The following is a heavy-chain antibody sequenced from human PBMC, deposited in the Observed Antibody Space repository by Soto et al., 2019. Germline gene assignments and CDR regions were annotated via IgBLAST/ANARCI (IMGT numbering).Heavy chain of an antibody. CDR1: GGSISSYY. CDR3: ARALYSNDGATLYYFDD. CDR2: IFYSGSA. J-gene: IGHJ4*02. D-gene: IGHD4-4*01. Sequence: QVQLQESGPGLVKPSETLSLTCTVSGGSISSYYWSWIRQPPGKGLEWVGYIFYSGSAHYNPSLKSRVTMSVDTSKNQFSLKLSSVTAADTAVYYCARALYSNDGATLYYFDDWGQGTLVTVSS. V-gene: IGHV4-59*01.